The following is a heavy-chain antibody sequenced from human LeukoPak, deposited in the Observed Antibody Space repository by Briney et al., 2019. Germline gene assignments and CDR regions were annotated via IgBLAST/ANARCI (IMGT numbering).Heavy chain of an antibody. D-gene: IGHD3-22*01. CDR3: AREVWSSGFVGSDY. J-gene: IGHJ4*02. CDR2: IYTSGST. V-gene: IGHV4-61*02. Sequence: SQTLSLTCTVSGGSISSGSYYWSWIRQPAGKGLEWGGRIYTSGSTNYNPSLKSRVTISVDTSKNQFSLKLSSVTAADTAVYYCAREVWSSGFVGSDYWGQGALVTVSS. CDR1: GGSISSGSYY.